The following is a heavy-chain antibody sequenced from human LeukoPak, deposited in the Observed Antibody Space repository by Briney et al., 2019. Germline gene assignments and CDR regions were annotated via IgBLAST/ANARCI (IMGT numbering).Heavy chain of an antibody. CDR3: ARERADYGVLTGSQGNWFDP. V-gene: IGHV4-31*03. D-gene: IGHD3-9*01. CDR2: IYYSGST. J-gene: IGHJ5*02. Sequence: SETLSLTCTVSGGSISSASYSWSWIRQHPGKGLEWIGYIYYSGSTSYNPSLKSRVTISVDTSKNQFSLKLSSMTAADTAVYYCARERADYGVLTGSQGNWFDPWGQGTLVTVSS. CDR1: GGSISSASYS.